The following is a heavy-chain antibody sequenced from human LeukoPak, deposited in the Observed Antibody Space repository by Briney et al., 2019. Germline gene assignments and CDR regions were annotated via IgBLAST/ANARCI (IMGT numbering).Heavy chain of an antibody. CDR2: INGGGGAT. CDR3: AKANPTPRGVNFDY. V-gene: IGHV3-23*01. D-gene: IGHD3-10*01. Sequence: PGGSLRLSCAASGFTSSSSAVSWVRQAPGKGLEWLSTINGGGGATYYADSVTGRFTISSDTSQNTLYLQMNSLKIEDTAVYYCAKANPTPRGVNFDYWGQGTLVTVSS. CDR1: GFTSSSSA. J-gene: IGHJ4*02.